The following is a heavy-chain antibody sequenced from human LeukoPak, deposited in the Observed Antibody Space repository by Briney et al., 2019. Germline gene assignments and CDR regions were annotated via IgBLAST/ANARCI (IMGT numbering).Heavy chain of an antibody. J-gene: IGHJ5*02. Sequence: GGSLRLSCAASGFTFSSHWMSWVRQAPGKGLEWVANIEGDGSEKNYVDSVKGRFTISRDNAKNSLYLQMNSLRAEDTAVYYCARGGFPHYDYVWGSYRPLFDPWGQGTLVTVSS. CDR2: IEGDGSEK. CDR3: ARGGFPHYDYVWGSYRPLFDP. D-gene: IGHD3-16*02. CDR1: GFTFSSHW. V-gene: IGHV3-7*01.